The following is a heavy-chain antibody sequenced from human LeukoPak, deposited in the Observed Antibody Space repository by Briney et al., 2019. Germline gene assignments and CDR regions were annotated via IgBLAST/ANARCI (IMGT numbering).Heavy chain of an antibody. CDR2: IYTSGSS. CDR3: ARGRRPVVLEWLSGAGGATVADAFDI. CDR1: GGSISSGSDY. Sequence: SQTLSLTCTVSGGSISSGSDYWSWIRQPAGKGLEWIGRIYTSGSSNYNASLKSRVTISVDTSKNQFSLKLSSVTAAGTAVYYCARGRRPVVLEWLSGAGGATVADAFDIWGQGTMVTVSS. D-gene: IGHD3-3*01. J-gene: IGHJ3*02. V-gene: IGHV4-61*02.